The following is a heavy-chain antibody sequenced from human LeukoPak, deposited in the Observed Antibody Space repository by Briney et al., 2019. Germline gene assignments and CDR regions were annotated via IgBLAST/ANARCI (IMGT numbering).Heavy chain of an antibody. Sequence: PGGSLRLSCAAFGFAFSTYYIHWVRQPPGKGLEWVAVISYDGRNMYYGDSVKGRFTISRDNSKNTLYLQMNSLRPEDTAVYYCAKSLSSGWSSYYFGDWGQGTLVAVSS. D-gene: IGHD6-19*01. V-gene: IGHV3-30*18. CDR2: ISYDGRNM. J-gene: IGHJ4*02. CDR3: AKSLSSGWSSYYFGD. CDR1: GFAFSTYY.